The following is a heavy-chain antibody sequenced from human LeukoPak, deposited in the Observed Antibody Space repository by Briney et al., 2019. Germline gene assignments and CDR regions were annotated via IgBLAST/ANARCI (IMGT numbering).Heavy chain of an antibody. CDR3: ATFYYDFWSGYYPKKNFGY. D-gene: IGHD3-3*01. CDR2: ISSSSSYI. J-gene: IGHJ4*02. V-gene: IGHV3-21*01. Sequence: GGSLRLSCAASGFTFSSYSMNWVRQAPGEGLEGVSSISSSSSYIYYADSVKGRFTISRDNAKNSLYLQMNSLRAEDTAVYYCATFYYDFWSGYYPKKNFGYWGQGTLVTVSS. CDR1: GFTFSSYS.